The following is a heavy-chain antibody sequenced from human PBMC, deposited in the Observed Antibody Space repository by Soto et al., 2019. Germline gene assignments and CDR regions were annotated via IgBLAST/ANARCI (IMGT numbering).Heavy chain of an antibody. Sequence: HPGGSLRLSCAASGFTFSSYGMHWVRQAPGKGLEWVAVIWYDGSNKYYADSVKGRFTISRDNSKNTLYLQMNSLRAEDTAVYYCARDQLRFLEWLLFSDYYYYGMDVWGQGTTVTV. V-gene: IGHV3-33*01. CDR2: IWYDGSNK. CDR1: GFTFSSYG. D-gene: IGHD3-3*01. J-gene: IGHJ6*02. CDR3: ARDQLRFLEWLLFSDYYYYGMDV.